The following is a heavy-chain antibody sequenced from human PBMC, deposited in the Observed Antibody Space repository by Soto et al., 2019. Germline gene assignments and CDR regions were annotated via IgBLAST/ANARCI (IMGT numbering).Heavy chain of an antibody. Sequence: EMQLVETGGDLIQPGGSLRLSCAASGFTVRTNFMNWVRQAPGKGLEWVSISYNGGRPDYADSVKGRFTVSRNNSKNTLYLQMNSLRVEDTGVYYCGREEGSAYNFGYGMDVWGQGTTVTVSS. CDR1: GFTVRTNF. CDR3: GREEGSAYNFGYGMDV. V-gene: IGHV3-53*02. J-gene: IGHJ6*02. CDR2: SYNGGRP. D-gene: IGHD5-18*01.